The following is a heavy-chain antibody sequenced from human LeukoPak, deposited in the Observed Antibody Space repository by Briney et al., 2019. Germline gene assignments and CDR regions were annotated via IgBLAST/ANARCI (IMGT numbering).Heavy chain of an antibody. Sequence: GGSLRLSCAASGFTFDDYGMHWVRQAPGKGLEWVSGISWKSGSIGYADSVKGRFTISRDNAKNSLYLQMNSLRAEDMALYYCAKDSRVGPNIADTGSSFFDIWGQGTMVTVSS. CDR2: ISWKSGSI. CDR3: AKDSRVGPNIADTGSSFFDI. D-gene: IGHD1-26*01. CDR1: GFTFDDYG. V-gene: IGHV3-9*03. J-gene: IGHJ3*02.